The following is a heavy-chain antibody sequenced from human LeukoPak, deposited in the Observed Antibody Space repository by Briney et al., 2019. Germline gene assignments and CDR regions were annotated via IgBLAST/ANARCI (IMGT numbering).Heavy chain of an antibody. V-gene: IGHV3-73*01. CDR2: ILTKPNNYAT. Sequence: GGSLKLSCAASGFTFSGSAMHWVRQASGKGLQWVGRILTKPNNYATTYAASVRGRFTISRDDSKNTAYLQMNSLKAEDTAVYYCTRLAAVAATNYYYYGMDVWGQGTTVTVSS. CDR3: TRLAAVAATNYYYYGMDV. D-gene: IGHD6-19*01. CDR1: GFTFSGSA. J-gene: IGHJ6*02.